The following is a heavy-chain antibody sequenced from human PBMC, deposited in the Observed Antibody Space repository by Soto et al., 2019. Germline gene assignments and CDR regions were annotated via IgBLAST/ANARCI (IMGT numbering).Heavy chain of an antibody. J-gene: IGHJ6*02. Sequence: GGSLRLSCAASGFTFSSYAMSWVRQAPGKGLEWVSAISGSGGSTYYADSVKGRFTISRDNSKNTLYLQMNSLRAEDTAVCYCANWETASSGWYYYYYGMDVWGQGTTVTVSS. CDR2: ISGSGGST. CDR1: GFTFSSYA. CDR3: ANWETASSGWYYYYYGMDV. V-gene: IGHV3-23*01. D-gene: IGHD6-19*01.